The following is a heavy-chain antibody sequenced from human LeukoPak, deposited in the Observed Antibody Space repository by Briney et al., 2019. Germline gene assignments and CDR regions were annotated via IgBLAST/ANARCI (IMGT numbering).Heavy chain of an antibody. D-gene: IGHD2-15*01. Sequence: PSETLSLTCTVSGGSISSSSYYWGWIRQPPGKGLEWIGSIYYSGSTYYNPSLKSRVTMSVDTSKNQFSLRLSSVTATDTAVYYCARSSDYCSNGSCFSRYFDYWGQGAPVSVPS. CDR2: IYYSGST. CDR3: ARSSDYCSNGSCFSRYFDY. J-gene: IGHJ4*02. CDR1: GGSISSSSYY. V-gene: IGHV4-39*01.